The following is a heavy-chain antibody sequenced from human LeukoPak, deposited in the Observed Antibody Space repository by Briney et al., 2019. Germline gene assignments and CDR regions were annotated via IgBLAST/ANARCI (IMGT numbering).Heavy chain of an antibody. Sequence: ASVKVSCKASGGTFSSYAISWVRQAPGQGLEWMGGIIPIFGTANYAQKFQGRVTITADESTSTAYMELSSLRSEDTAVYYCAGTARHYSGSYWAAFDIWGQGTMVTVSS. V-gene: IGHV1-69*13. J-gene: IGHJ3*02. CDR2: IIPIFGTA. CDR1: GGTFSSYA. CDR3: AGTARHYSGSYWAAFDI. D-gene: IGHD1-26*01.